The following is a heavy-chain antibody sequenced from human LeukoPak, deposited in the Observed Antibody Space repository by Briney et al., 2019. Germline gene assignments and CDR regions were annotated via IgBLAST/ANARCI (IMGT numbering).Heavy chain of an antibody. CDR2: IFSNDEK. Sequence: GSGPVLVKPTETLTLTCTVSGFSLSNARMGVSWIRQPPEKALEWLAHIFSNDEKSYSTSLKSRLTISKDTSKSQVVLTMTNMDPADTATYYCARTQYYYDSSGYYYSGACDYWGQGTLVTVSS. CDR1: GFSLSNARMG. J-gene: IGHJ4*02. D-gene: IGHD3-22*01. V-gene: IGHV2-26*01. CDR3: ARTQYYYDSSGYYYSGACDY.